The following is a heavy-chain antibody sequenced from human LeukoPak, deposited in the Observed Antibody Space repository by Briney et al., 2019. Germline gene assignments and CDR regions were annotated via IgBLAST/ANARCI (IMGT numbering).Heavy chain of an antibody. J-gene: IGHJ4*02. CDR1: GYTFIAYY. V-gene: IGHV1-46*01. CDR2: INPSGGST. CDR3: ARWDYYGSGSYSPPHY. Sequence: ASVTVSCTASGYTFIAYYIHWVRQAPGQGLEWMGIINPSGGSTTYAQNFQGRVTMTTDTSTSTAYMELRSLRSDDTAVYYCARWDYYGSGSYSPPHYWGQGTLVTVSS. D-gene: IGHD3-10*01.